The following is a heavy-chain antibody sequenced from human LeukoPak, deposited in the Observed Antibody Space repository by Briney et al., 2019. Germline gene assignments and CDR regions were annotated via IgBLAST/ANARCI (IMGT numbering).Heavy chain of an antibody. D-gene: IGHD6-19*01. CDR2: TYSGGTT. Sequence: GGSLRLSCAASGFNVESNYMIWVRQAPGKGLEWVSITYSGGTTYYADSVKGRFSISRDMYKNTLFLQMISLRAADTAVYFCARDDSSGWYPFDYWGQGTLVTVSS. V-gene: IGHV3-66*01. CDR3: ARDDSSGWYPFDY. CDR1: GFNVESNY. J-gene: IGHJ4*02.